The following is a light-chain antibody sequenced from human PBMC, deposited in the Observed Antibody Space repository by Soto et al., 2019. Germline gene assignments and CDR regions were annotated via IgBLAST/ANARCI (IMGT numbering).Light chain of an antibody. CDR1: QSVSSSY. Sequence: ESVLTQAPGTLSLSPGERATLSCRASQSVSSSYLAWYQQKPGQAPRLLIYGASSRATGIPDRLSGSGSGTDFTLTISRLEPEDFAVYYCQQYGSSVTFGGGTKVDIK. CDR2: GAS. J-gene: IGKJ4*01. V-gene: IGKV3-20*01. CDR3: QQYGSSVT.